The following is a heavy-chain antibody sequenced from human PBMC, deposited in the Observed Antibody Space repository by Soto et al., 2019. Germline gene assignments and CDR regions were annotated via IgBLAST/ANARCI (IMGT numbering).Heavy chain of an antibody. CDR1: GGSISSSSYY. J-gene: IGHJ4*02. D-gene: IGHD1-26*01. CDR3: ARRGGATDYFDY. Sequence: QLQLQESGPGLVKPSVTLSLACSVSGGSISSSSYYWGWIRQPPGKGLEWIGTIYYSGSTFYNPSLKSRVTISVDTSKNQFSLKLSSVTAADTAVYFCARRGGATDYFDYWGQGTLVTVSS. V-gene: IGHV4-39*01. CDR2: IYYSGST.